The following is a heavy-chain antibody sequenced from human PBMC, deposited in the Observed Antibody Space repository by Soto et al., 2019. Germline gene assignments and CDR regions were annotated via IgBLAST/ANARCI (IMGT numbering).Heavy chain of an antibody. CDR1: GFSVRSNY. V-gene: IGHV3-53*01. CDR3: ARTLGIDMTVGSTWFDP. CDR2: VYSSGAT. Sequence: PGGSLRLSCAASGFSVRSNYISWLRQAPGEGLEWVSIVYSSGATYYADSVKGRFTISRDNSKNTLFLQMNSLRAEDTAVYYCARTLGIDMTVGSTWFDPWGQGTLVTVSS. J-gene: IGHJ5*02. D-gene: IGHD3-22*01.